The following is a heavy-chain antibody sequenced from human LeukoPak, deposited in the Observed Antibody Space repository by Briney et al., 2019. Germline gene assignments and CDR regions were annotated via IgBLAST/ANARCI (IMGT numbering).Heavy chain of an antibody. CDR3: ARGPNWGPFDY. CDR2: ISSSSSYI. CDR1: GFTFSSYS. Sequence: GGSLRLSCAASGFTFSSYSMNWVRQAPGKGLEWVSSISSSSSYIYYADSVKGRFTISRDNAKNSLYLQTNSLRAEDTAVYYCARGPNWGPFDYWGQGNMVTVSS. V-gene: IGHV3-21*01. D-gene: IGHD7-27*01. J-gene: IGHJ4*02.